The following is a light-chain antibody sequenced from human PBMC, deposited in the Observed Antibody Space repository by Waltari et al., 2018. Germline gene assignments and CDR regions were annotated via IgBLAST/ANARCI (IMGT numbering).Light chain of an antibody. CDR2: SAN. CDR3: LLFYGGAYV. J-gene: IGLJ1*01. Sequence: QTVVTQDPSLTVSPGGTVTLTCASSTGAVTSGSFPTWFQQRPGQPPRSLIYSANNQPSRPPSLFSGSLMGGKAALTLSGVQPEDEAVYYCLLFYGGAYVFGTGTKLTVL. CDR1: TGAVTSGSF. V-gene: IGLV7-43*01.